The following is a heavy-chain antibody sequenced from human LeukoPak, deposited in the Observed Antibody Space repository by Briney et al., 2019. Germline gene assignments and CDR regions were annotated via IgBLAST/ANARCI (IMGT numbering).Heavy chain of an antibody. D-gene: IGHD3-10*01. CDR2: IYPGDSDT. J-gene: IGHJ5*02. CDR3: ARRGSALEWFDP. V-gene: IGHV5-51*01. CDR1: RDRLTKYW. Sequence: ESLKISFQGSRDRLTKYWIALVRQMPGKGLELVGIIYPGDSDTRYNPSFQGQVTISDDKSISTASLQWSSLKASHTAIYYCARRGSALEWFDPWGQGTLVTVSS.